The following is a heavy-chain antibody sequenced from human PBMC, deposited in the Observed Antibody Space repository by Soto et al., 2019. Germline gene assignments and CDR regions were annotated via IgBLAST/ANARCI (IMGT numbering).Heavy chain of an antibody. Sequence: PSETLSLTCTVSGGSISSGGYYWSWIRQHPGKGLEWIGYIYYSGSTYYNPSLKSRVTISVDTSKNQFSLKLSSVTAADTAVYYCARVGSKYCSGGSCLENDYWVQGTLVTVSS. CDR3: ARVGSKYCSGGSCLENDY. CDR1: GGSISSGGYY. D-gene: IGHD2-15*01. V-gene: IGHV4-31*03. CDR2: IYYSGST. J-gene: IGHJ4*02.